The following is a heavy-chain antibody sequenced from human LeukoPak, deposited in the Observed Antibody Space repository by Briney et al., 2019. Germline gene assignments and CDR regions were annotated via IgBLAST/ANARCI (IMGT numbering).Heavy chain of an antibody. CDR2: IYYSGST. Sequence: PSETLSLTCTVSGDSISSSSYYWGWIRQPPGRGLEWVGSIYYSGSTYYNPSLSSRVHISVDTSKNQFSRKLSSVTAADTAVYYCARRVAAAGDYVLDYWGQGTLVTVSS. V-gene: IGHV4-39*01. CDR3: ARRVAAAGDYVLDY. CDR1: GDSISSSSYY. J-gene: IGHJ4*02. D-gene: IGHD6-13*01.